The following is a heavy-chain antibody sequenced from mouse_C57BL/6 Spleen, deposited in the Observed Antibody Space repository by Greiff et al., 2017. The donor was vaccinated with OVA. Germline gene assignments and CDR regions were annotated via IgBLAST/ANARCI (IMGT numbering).Heavy chain of an antibody. CDR1: GYSFTGYY. Sequence: EVKLVESGPELVKPGASVKISCKASGYSFTGYYMNWVKQSPEKSLEWIGEINPSTGGTTYNQKFKAKATLTVDKSSSTAYMQLKSLTSEDSAVYYCARLGYFDDWGQGTTLTVSS. V-gene: IGHV1-42*01. CDR2: INPSTGGT. J-gene: IGHJ2*01. CDR3: ARLGYFDD.